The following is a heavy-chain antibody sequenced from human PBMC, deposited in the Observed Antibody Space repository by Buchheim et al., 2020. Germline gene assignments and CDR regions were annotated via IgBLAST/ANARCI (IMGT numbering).Heavy chain of an antibody. Sequence: EVQLVESGGGLVQPGGSLRLSCAASGFTFSSYEMNWVRQAPGKGLEWVSYISSSGSTIYYADSVKGRFNISRDNAKNSLYLQMNSLRAEDTAVYYCASRTIAAADYWYFDLWGRGTL. J-gene: IGHJ2*01. V-gene: IGHV3-48*03. D-gene: IGHD6-13*01. CDR1: GFTFSSYE. CDR3: ASRTIAAADYWYFDL. CDR2: ISSSGSTI.